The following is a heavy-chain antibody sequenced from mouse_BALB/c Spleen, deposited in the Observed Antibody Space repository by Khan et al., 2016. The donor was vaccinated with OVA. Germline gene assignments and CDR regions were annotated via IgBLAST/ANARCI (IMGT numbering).Heavy chain of an antibody. V-gene: IGHV1S137*01. CDR2: ISSYSGNT. D-gene: IGHD2-3*01. CDR3: TSPAYDGYYDY. Sequence: QVQLQQSGPELVRPGVSVKISCKGSGYTFTDYAIHWVKQSHAKSLEWIGLISSYSGNTSYKQKFKGRATMTVDKSSSTAYMELARLTSEDSAIYYCTSPAYDGYYDYWGQGTTLTVSS. CDR1: GYTFTDYA. J-gene: IGHJ2*01.